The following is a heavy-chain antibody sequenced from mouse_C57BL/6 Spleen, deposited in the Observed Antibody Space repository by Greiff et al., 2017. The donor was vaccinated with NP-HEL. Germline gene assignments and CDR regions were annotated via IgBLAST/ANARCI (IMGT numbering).Heavy chain of an antibody. J-gene: IGHJ4*01. V-gene: IGHV5-17*01. CDR3: AREERNRAMDY. D-gene: IGHD2-14*01. Sequence: EVMLVESGGGLVKPGGSLKLSCAASGFTFSDYGMHWVRQAPEKGLEWVAYISSGSSTIYYADTVKGRFTISRDNAKNTLFLQMTSLRSEDTAMYYCAREERNRAMDYWGQGTSVTVSS. CDR2: ISSGSSTI. CDR1: GFTFSDYG.